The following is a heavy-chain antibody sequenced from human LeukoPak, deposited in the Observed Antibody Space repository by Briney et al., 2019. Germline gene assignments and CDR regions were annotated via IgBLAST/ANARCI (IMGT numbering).Heavy chain of an antibody. J-gene: IGHJ4*02. CDR2: MSSDGGST. V-gene: IGHV3-64D*06. Sequence: PGGSLRLSCSASGLTFSNYPMYWVRQAPGKRLEYVSGMSSDGGSTYYADSVKGRFTISRDNSKNTLYLQMSSLRAEDTAVDYCVKDLRVGGDYWGQGTLVTVSS. D-gene: IGHD3-16*01. CDR3: VKDLRVGGDY. CDR1: GLTFSNYP.